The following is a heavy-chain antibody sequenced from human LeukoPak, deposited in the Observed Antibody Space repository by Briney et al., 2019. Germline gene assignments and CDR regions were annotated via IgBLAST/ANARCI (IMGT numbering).Heavy chain of an antibody. CDR2: ISYDGSNK. CDR3: ARDSGFSGTQRGEY. Sequence: GGSLRLSCAASGFTFNNYGMHWVRQAPGKGLEWVAVISYDGSNKYYADSVKGRFIISRDNSKNTLYLQMNSLRAEDTAFYYCARDSGFSGTQRGEYWGQGTLVTVSS. CDR1: GFTFNNYG. V-gene: IGHV3-30*03. J-gene: IGHJ4*02. D-gene: IGHD3/OR15-3a*01.